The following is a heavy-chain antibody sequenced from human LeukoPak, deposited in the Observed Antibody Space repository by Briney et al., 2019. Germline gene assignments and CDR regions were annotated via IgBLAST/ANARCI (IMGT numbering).Heavy chain of an antibody. CDR2: ISSSGRYI. J-gene: IGHJ4*02. CDR3: VRNFGDGFDY. CDR1: GFTFSRYE. V-gene: IGHV3-48*03. Sequence: GGSLRLSCAASGFTFSRYEMDWVRQAPGKGLEWVAHISSSGRYIDYADSVKGRITISRDNAKKSVDLQMNSLSAEDTSVYYCVRNFGDGFDYWGQGTMVIVSS. D-gene: IGHD4-17*01.